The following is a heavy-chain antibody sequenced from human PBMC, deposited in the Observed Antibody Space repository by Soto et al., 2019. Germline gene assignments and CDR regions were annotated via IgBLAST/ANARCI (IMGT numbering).Heavy chain of an antibody. V-gene: IGHV1-18*04. CDR1: GYTFTSYG. J-gene: IGHJ4*02. CDR2: ISAYNGNT. Sequence: GASVKVSCKASGYTFTSYGISWVRQAPGQGLEWMGWISAYNGNTNYAQKLQGRVTMTTDTSTSTAYMELRGLRSDDTAVYYCARVADYQLLNYFDYWGQGTLVTVSS. D-gene: IGHD2-2*01. CDR3: ARVADYQLLNYFDY.